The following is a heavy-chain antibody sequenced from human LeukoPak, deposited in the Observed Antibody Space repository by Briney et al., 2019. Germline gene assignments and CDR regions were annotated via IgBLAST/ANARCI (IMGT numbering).Heavy chain of an antibody. CDR2: ISSSGNYI. CDR1: RFTFSSYS. Sequence: GGSLRLSCAASRFTFSSYSMNWVRQAPGKGLEWVSSISSSGNYIYYADSVKGRFTISRDNAKNPLYLQMNSLRAEDTAVYYCARDSIQQQLVLEDRGYPYYFEHWGQGTLVTVCS. V-gene: IGHV3-21*06. J-gene: IGHJ4*02. CDR3: ARDSIQQQLVLEDRGYPYYFEH. D-gene: IGHD6-13*01.